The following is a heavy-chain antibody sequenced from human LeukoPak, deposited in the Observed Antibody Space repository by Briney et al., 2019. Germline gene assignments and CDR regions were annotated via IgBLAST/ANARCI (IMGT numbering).Heavy chain of an antibody. CDR2: INHSGST. CDR1: GGSFSGYY. V-gene: IGHV4-34*01. CDR3: ARGGVIAAAGRGGLVGY. Sequence: SETLSLTCAVYGGSFSGYYWSWIRQPPGKGLEWIGEINHSGSTNYNPSLKSRVTISVDTSKNQFSLKLSSVTAADTAVYYCARGGVIAAAGRGGLVGYWGQGTLVTVSS. J-gene: IGHJ4*02. D-gene: IGHD6-13*01.